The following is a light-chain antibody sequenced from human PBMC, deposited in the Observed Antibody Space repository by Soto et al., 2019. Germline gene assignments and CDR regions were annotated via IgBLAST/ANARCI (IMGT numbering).Light chain of an antibody. CDR2: KAS. J-gene: IGKJ1*01. CDR3: QQYKNYSRT. Sequence: DIQMTQSPSTLSASVGDTVTVTCRASQSIDSWLAWYQQKPGKVPKLLIYKASSLESGVPSRFSGSGSGTEFTLTIISLQPDDFATYYCQQYKNYSRTFGQGTKVDIK. V-gene: IGKV1-5*03. CDR1: QSIDSW.